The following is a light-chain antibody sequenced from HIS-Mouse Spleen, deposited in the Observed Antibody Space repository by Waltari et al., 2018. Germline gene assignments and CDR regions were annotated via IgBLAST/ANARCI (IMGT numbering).Light chain of an antibody. Sequence: QSALTQPASVSGSPGQSITISSTGTSSDVGSYNLFPRYQQHPGKAPKPMIYEGSKRPSGVSNRFSGSKSGNTASLTISGLQAEDEADYYCCSYAGSSTFVFGGGTQLTAL. V-gene: IGLV2-23*03. CDR1: SSDVGSYNL. CDR2: EGS. J-gene: IGLJ7*02. CDR3: CSYAGSSTFV.